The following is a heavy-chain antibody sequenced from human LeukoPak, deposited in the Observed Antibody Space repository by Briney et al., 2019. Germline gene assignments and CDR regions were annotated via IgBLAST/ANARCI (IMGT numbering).Heavy chain of an antibody. CDR2: IHPNTGVT. J-gene: IGHJ5*02. D-gene: IGHD6-13*01. CDR1: GYTFTGYH. V-gene: IGHV1-2*02. Sequence: ASVKVSCKSSGYTFTGYHIHWVRQAPGQRLEWMGWIHPNTGVTLYAQEFQGRVTMTRDTSISTAYMDLSRLRSDDTAVYYCALAAAGLNYFDPWGQGTLVTVSS. CDR3: ALAAAGLNYFDP.